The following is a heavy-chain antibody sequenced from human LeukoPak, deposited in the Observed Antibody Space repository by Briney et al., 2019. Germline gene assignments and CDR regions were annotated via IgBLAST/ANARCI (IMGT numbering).Heavy chain of an antibody. Sequence: GGSLRLSCAASGFTFSSYSMNWVRQAPGKGLEWVSSISSSSSYIYYADSVKGRFTISRDNAKNSLYLQMNSLRAEDTAVYYCARGQSYYYDSSGYYYFSLYYYYMDVWGKGTTVTISS. CDR1: GFTFSSYS. CDR2: ISSSSSYI. J-gene: IGHJ6*03. D-gene: IGHD3-22*01. V-gene: IGHV3-21*04. CDR3: ARGQSYYYDSSGYYYFSLYYYYMDV.